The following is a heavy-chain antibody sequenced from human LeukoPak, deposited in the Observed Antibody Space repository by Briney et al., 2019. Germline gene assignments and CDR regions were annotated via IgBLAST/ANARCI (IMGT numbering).Heavy chain of an antibody. CDR1: GYSFTSYW. V-gene: IGHV5-51*01. CDR3: ARLVYYDFWSGYLSRFDP. J-gene: IGHJ5*02. Sequence: GESLKISCKGSGYSFTSYWIDWVRQMPGKGLEWMGIIYPGDSDTRYSPSFQGQVTISADKSISTAYLQWSSLKASDTAMYYCARLVYYDFWSGYLSRFDPWGQGTLVTVSS. D-gene: IGHD3-3*01. CDR2: IYPGDSDT.